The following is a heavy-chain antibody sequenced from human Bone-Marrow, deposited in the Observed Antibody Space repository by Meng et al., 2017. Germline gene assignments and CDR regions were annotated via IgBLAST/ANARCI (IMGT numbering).Heavy chain of an antibody. CDR3: VRDEDISAAGKLFGDY. V-gene: IGHV1-2*06. J-gene: IGHJ4*02. D-gene: IGHD6-13*01. CDR2: IDPGTGGT. CDR1: GYTFTAYW. Sequence: QGQVVQFGAEVKNPGAQVKVASKPSGYTFTAYWLHWVRQAPGQGLEWMGRIDPGTGGTQYAQNFQGRVTMTRDTSISTTYMELSRLRSDDTAVYYCVRDEDISAAGKLFGDYWGQGTLVTVSS.